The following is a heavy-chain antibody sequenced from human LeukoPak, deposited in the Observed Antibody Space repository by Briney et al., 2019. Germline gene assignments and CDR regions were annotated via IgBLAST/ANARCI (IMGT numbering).Heavy chain of an antibody. CDR3: ARGPPPLGYYFDY. V-gene: IGHV4-59*01. CDR2: IYYSGGT. D-gene: IGHD7-27*01. J-gene: IGHJ4*02. CDR1: GGSISGYY. Sequence: PSETLSLTCTVSGGSISGYYWSWIRQPPGKGLEWIGYIYYSGGTNCNPSLKSRVTISVDTSKNQFSLKLSSVTAADTAVYYCARGPPPLGYYFDYWGQGTLVTVSS.